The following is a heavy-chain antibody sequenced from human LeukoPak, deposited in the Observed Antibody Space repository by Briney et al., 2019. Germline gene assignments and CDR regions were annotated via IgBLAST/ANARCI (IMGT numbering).Heavy chain of an antibody. CDR2: ISSSSSYI. J-gene: IGHJ4*02. D-gene: IGHD5-18*01. CDR3: ARVPGDTAMATGY. Sequence: GGSLRLSRAASGFTFSSYSMNWVRQAPGKGLEWVSSISSSSSYIYYADSVKGRFTISRDNAKNSLYLQMNSLRAEDTAVYYCARVPGDTAMATGYWGQGTLVTVSS. V-gene: IGHV3-21*01. CDR1: GFTFSSYS.